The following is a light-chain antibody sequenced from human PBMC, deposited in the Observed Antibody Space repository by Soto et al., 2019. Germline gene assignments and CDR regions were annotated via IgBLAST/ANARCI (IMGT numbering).Light chain of an antibody. Sequence: SALTQPPSASGSPGQSVTISCTATSGDVGGYNYVSWYQQHLGKAPKLMIYEVSKRPSGVPDRFSGSKSGNTASLTVSGLQAEDEADYYCSSYAGSNNYVFGTGTKLTVL. J-gene: IGLJ1*01. V-gene: IGLV2-8*01. CDR1: SGDVGGYNY. CDR2: EVS. CDR3: SSYAGSNNYV.